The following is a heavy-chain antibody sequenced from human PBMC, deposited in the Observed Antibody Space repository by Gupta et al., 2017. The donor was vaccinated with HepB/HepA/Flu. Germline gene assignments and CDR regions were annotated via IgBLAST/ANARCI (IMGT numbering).Heavy chain of an antibody. CDR1: GFIFRAYW. CDR3: VRLEATVTD. J-gene: IGHJ4*02. CDR2: INRDGSAT. D-gene: IGHD2-21*02. Sequence: EVQLWESVGDLVQHGGSLRLSCAGCGFIFRAYWMHWVRQAPGKGLVWVSRINRDGSATSYADSVKGRFTISRDNAKNTVYLQMNSLRAEDTAVYYCVRLEATVTDWGQGTLVTVSS. V-gene: IGHV3-74*01.